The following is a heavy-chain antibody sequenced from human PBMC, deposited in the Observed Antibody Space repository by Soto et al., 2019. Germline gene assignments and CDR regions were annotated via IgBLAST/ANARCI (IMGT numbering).Heavy chain of an antibody. CDR1: GFTFSSYG. J-gene: IGHJ4*01. V-gene: IGHV3-33*01. CDR3: ARDSSGCHDY. D-gene: IGHD3-22*01. Sequence: QVQLVESGGGVVQPGRSLRLSCAASGFTFSSYGMHWVRQAPGKGLEWVAVIWYDGSNKYYADSVKGRFTISRDNSKNTLYLQMNSLRAEDTAVYYCARDSSGCHDYWGHGTLVTVSS. CDR2: IWYDGSNK.